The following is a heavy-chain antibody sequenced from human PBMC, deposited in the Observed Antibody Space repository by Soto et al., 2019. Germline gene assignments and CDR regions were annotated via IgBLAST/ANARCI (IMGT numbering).Heavy chain of an antibody. Sequence: EVQLAESGGGLDQPGGSLRRSCAASGFTLIGYAMDWVRQAPGKGLEYVSGISSNGVGTYYANSVQGRFTISRDNSKNTVYLQMGSLIPDDMAVYYCARRARQDFYYMDVWGKGTTVTVSS. CDR2: ISSNGVGT. D-gene: IGHD6-6*01. V-gene: IGHV3-64*01. CDR1: GFTLIGYA. CDR3: ARRARQDFYYMDV. J-gene: IGHJ6*03.